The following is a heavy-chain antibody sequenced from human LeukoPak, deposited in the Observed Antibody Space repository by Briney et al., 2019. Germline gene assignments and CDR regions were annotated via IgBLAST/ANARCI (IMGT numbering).Heavy chain of an antibody. CDR1: GGTFSSYA. J-gene: IGHJ4*02. D-gene: IGHD5-12*01. V-gene: IGHV1-69*13. Sequence: ASVKVFCKASGGTFSSYAISWVRQAPGQGLEWMGGIIPIFGTANYAQKFQGRVTITADESTSTAYMELSSLRSEDTAVYYCARKYSGYDGFDYWGQGTLVTVSS. CDR2: IIPIFGTA. CDR3: ARKYSGYDGFDY.